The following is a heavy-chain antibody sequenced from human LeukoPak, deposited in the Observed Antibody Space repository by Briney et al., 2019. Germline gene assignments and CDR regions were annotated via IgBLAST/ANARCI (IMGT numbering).Heavy chain of an antibody. D-gene: IGHD1-14*01. Sequence: SQTLSLTCTVSGGSISSGSYYWSWIRQPAGKGLEWIGHIYTSGSTNYNPSLKSRVTISVDTSKNQFSLKLSSVTAADTAVYYCARAPDDYYYYYMDVWGKGTTVTVSS. J-gene: IGHJ6*03. CDR3: ARAPDDYYYYYMDV. V-gene: IGHV4-61*09. CDR1: GGSISSGSYY. CDR2: IYTSGST.